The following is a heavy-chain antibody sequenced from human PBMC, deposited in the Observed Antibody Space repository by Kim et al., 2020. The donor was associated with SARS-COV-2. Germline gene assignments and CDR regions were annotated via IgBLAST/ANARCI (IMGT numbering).Heavy chain of an antibody. J-gene: IGHJ5*02. Sequence: TYYTPSLKRRVTISVDTSKNQFSLKLSSVTAADTAVYYCASSITMVPFDPWGQGTLVTVSS. CDR2: T. D-gene: IGHD3-10*01. V-gene: IGHV4-39*01. CDR3: ASSITMVPFDP.